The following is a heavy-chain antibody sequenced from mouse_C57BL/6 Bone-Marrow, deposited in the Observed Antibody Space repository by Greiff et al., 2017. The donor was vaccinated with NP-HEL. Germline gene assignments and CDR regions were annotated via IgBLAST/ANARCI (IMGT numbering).Heavy chain of an antibody. CDR2: IYPGSGNT. Sequence: QVQLQQSGPELVKPGASVKISCKASGYSFTSYYIHWVKQRPGQGLEWIGWIYPGSGNTKYNEKFKGKATLTADTSSSTAYMQLSSLPSEDSAVYYCAFGERGDYAMDYWGQGTSVTVSS. J-gene: IGHJ4*01. CDR3: AFGERGDYAMDY. CDR1: GYSFTSYY. V-gene: IGHV1-66*01.